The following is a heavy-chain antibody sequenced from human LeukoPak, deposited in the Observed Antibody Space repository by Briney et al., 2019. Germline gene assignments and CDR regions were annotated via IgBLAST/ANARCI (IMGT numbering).Heavy chain of an antibody. Sequence: PSETLSLTCTVSGGSISNYYWSWIRQPPGKGLEWIGYIYYSGSTNYNPSLKSRVTISVDTSKNQFSLKLSSVTAADTAVYYCARSFRGTTGRPVDYWGQGTLVTVSS. CDR1: GGSISNYY. D-gene: IGHD1-7*01. J-gene: IGHJ4*02. CDR3: ARSFRGTTGRPVDY. CDR2: IYYSGST. V-gene: IGHV4-59*08.